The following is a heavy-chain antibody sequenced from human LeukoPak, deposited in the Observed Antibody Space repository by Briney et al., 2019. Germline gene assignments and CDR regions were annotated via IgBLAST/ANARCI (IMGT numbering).Heavy chain of an antibody. CDR3: ASTTAGYSSSWYHY. Sequence: SVKVFCKASGGTFSNYAINWMRQAPGQGLEWLGGIITNFGTTNYAQKYQGRVTITADESTSTVYMELSSLRSEDTAVYYCASTTAGYSSSWYHYWGQGTLVTVSS. D-gene: IGHD6-13*01. V-gene: IGHV1-69*13. CDR2: IITNFGTT. J-gene: IGHJ4*02. CDR1: GGTFSNYA.